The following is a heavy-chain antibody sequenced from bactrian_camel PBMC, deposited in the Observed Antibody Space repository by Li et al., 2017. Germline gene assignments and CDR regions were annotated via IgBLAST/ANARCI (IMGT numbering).Heavy chain of an antibody. V-gene: IGHV3-3*01. D-gene: IGHD4*01. CDR1: GYLYGGNC. J-gene: IGHJ4*01. CDR3: AADYRLTMCRIRAYGY. Sequence: LSCQVSGYLYGGNCLGWFRQAPGKEREGVASIHAYTGMTAYAESVKGRFTISRDNDKNTVYLQMNSLKPEDTAMYFCAADYRLTMCRIRAYGYRGQGTQVTVS. CDR2: IHAYTGMT.